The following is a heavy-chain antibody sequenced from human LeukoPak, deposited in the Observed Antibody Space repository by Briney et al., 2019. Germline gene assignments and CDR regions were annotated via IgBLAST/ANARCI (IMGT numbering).Heavy chain of an antibody. D-gene: IGHD4-17*01. Sequence: GASVKVSCKASGYTFTVYYMHWVRQAPGQGLEWMGWINPNSGGTNYAQKFQGRVTMTRDTSISTAYMELSRLRSDDTAVYYCAGLAGNGYGDYPINYWGQGTLVTVSS. CDR3: AGLAGNGYGDYPINY. CDR2: INPNSGGT. J-gene: IGHJ4*02. CDR1: GYTFTVYY. V-gene: IGHV1-2*02.